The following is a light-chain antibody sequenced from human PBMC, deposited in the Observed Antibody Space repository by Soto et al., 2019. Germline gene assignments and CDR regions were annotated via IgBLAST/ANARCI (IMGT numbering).Light chain of an antibody. V-gene: IGKV3-20*01. CDR1: QSTSSDY. CDR2: TTS. Sequence: DMVLTQPPATLALAPGEIATSSCRGSQSTSSDYLAWYQQKPGRAPRLLIYTTSSRAAGSPDRFSACESVTDFNLTISTPEPEDFAVYFCQQYNTSPWTCGQGTNVEIK. J-gene: IGKJ1*01. CDR3: QQYNTSPWT.